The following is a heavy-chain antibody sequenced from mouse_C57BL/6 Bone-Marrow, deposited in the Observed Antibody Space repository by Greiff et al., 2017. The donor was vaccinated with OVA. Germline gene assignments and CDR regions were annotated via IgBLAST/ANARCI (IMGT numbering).Heavy chain of an antibody. CDR1: GFTFSSYA. D-gene: IGHD1-1*01. J-gene: IGHJ2*01. CDR2: ISDGGSYT. V-gene: IGHV5-4*01. CDR3: ARDGGSSYSSYFDY. Sequence: EVQGVESGGGLVKPGGSLKLSCAASGFTFSSYAMSWVRQTPEKRLEWVATISDGGSYTYYPANVKGRFTISRDNAKNNLYLQMSHLKSEDTAIYYCARDGGSSYSSYFDYWGQGTTLTVSS.